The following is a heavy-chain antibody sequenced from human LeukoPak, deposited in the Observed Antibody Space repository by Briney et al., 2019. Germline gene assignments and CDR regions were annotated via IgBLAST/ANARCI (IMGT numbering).Heavy chain of an antibody. Sequence: GASVTVSCKPSGYTFTAYYIHFVRQAPGQGLEWMGWINPSSGDTKYAQNFQDRVTMTWDTSVSTAYMELSSLTSDDTAVYYCASKGDGSCSSLHCQGAFDFWGQGSMVTVSS. V-gene: IGHV1-2*02. D-gene: IGHD2-2*01. CDR1: GYTFTAYY. J-gene: IGHJ3*01. CDR3: ASKGDGSCSSLHCQGAFDF. CDR2: INPSSGDT.